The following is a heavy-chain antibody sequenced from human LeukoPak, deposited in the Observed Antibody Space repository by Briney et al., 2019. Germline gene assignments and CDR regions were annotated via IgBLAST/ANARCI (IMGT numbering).Heavy chain of an antibody. D-gene: IGHD3-9*01. V-gene: IGHV1-18*01. CDR1: GYTFTSYG. CDR3: AREGYDTLTGYFAFFDY. Sequence: ASVKVSCKASGYTFTSYGISWVRQAPGQGLEWMGWISAYNGNTNYAQKLQGRVTMTTDTSTSTAYMELRSLRSDDTAVYYCAREGYDTLTGYFAFFDYWGQGTLVTVSS. J-gene: IGHJ4*02. CDR2: ISAYNGNT.